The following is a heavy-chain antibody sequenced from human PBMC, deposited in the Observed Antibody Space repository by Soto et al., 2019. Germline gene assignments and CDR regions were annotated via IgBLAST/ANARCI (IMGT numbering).Heavy chain of an antibody. CDR3: AREFGSSTSSHYFYYYAMDV. Sequence: QVHLVESGGGVVQPGRSLRLSCAASGFSFYSYAMHWVRQAPGKGLEWVAVISYDGSNKYYADSVKGRVDISRDNSKNMVYLQMNSLRGEDTAVYYCAREFGSSTSSHYFYYYAMDVWGQGTTVTVSS. V-gene: IGHV3-30*09. CDR1: GFSFYSYA. D-gene: IGHD6-6*01. CDR2: ISYDGSNK. J-gene: IGHJ6*02.